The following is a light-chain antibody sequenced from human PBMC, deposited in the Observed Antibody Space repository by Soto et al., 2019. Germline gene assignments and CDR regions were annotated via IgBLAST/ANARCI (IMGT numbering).Light chain of an antibody. J-gene: IGKJ5*01. CDR2: DAS. CDR3: QQRSIWPPIT. CDR1: QSVSSY. Sequence: EIVLTQSPATLSLSPGERATLSCRASQSVSSYLAWYQQKPGQAPRLLIYDASTRATGIPARFSGSGSGTDFTLTISSLEPEDFAVYYCQQRSIWPPITFGQGTRLEIK. V-gene: IGKV3-11*01.